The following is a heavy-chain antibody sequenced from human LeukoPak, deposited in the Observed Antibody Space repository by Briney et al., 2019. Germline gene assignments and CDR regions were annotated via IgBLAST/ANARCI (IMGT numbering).Heavy chain of an antibody. J-gene: IGHJ4*02. V-gene: IGHV4-34*01. CDR2: INHSGST. Sequence: PSETLSLTCVLYGGSSSGYCWSWIRQPPGKGLEWIGEINHSGSTNYNPSLKSRVTISVDTSKNQFSLKLSSVTAVDTAVYYCARALLVATGYYFDYWGQGTLVSVSS. CDR1: GGSSSGYC. D-gene: IGHD5-12*01. CDR3: ARALLVATGYYFDY.